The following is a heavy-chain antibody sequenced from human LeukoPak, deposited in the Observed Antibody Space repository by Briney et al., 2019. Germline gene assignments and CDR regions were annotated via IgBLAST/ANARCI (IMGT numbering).Heavy chain of an antibody. CDR2: ISSSGSTI. CDR3: ARGGPVATINYFDY. CDR1: GFTFSDYY. V-gene: IGHV3-11*01. J-gene: IGHJ4*02. Sequence: AGTLSFNGAASGFTFSDYYMSWIRQAPGKGLEGVSYISSSGSTIYYADSVKGRFTISRDNAKNSLYLQMNSLRAEDTAVYYCARGGPVATINYFDYWGQGTLVTVSS. D-gene: IGHD5-12*01.